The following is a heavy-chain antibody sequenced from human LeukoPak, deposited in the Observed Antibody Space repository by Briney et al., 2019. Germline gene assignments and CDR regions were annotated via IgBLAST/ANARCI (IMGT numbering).Heavy chain of an antibody. D-gene: IGHD3-16*02. Sequence: GGSLRLSCAASGFTFDTYGMSWVRQAPGKGPEWGASIKDDGSAQFYVDSLEGRFTISRDNAKNTLYLQMDTMRDEDTAVYYCARHIVGEQNFDYWSQGTLVTVSS. V-gene: IGHV3-7*01. J-gene: IGHJ4*02. CDR1: GFTFDTYG. CDR3: ARHIVGEQNFDY. CDR2: IKDDGSAQ.